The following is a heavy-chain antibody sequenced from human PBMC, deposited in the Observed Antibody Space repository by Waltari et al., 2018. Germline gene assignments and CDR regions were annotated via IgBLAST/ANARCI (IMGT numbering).Heavy chain of an antibody. Sequence: EVQLVESGGALVQPGGSLRLSCAASGFTFSNYGMNWVRQAPGKGLEWVAESSRMGSRFYDADSVKGRFTISRDNAKNSLYLQMNSLRPEDTALYYCARTRDEDCGGGSCYDRWFDPWGQGTQVTVSS. D-gene: IGHD2-15*01. J-gene: IGHJ5*02. V-gene: IGHV3-48*01. CDR3: ARTRDEDCGGGSCYDRWFDP. CDR2: SSRMGSRF. CDR1: GFTFSNYG.